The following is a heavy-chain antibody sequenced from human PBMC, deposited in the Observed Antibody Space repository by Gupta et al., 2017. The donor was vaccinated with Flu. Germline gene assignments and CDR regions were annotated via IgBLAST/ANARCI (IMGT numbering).Heavy chain of an antibody. CDR2: VSNSGST. D-gene: IGHD3-10*02. CDR3: AGAPTFTDVRGFGYFDN. Sequence: QVQLQESGPGLVKPSETLSLTCTVSGDSISSYYWSWIRQPPGRGVEWVDYVSNSGSTNYNPSLRSRVTISVDTSKNQFSLKLSSVTAADTAVYYCAGAPTFTDVRGFGYFDNWGQGTLVTVSS. J-gene: IGHJ4*02. CDR1: GDSISSYY. V-gene: IGHV4-59*01.